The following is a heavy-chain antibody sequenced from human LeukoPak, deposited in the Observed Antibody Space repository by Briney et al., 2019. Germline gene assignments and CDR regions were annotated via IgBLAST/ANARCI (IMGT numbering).Heavy chain of an antibody. D-gene: IGHD1-26*01. CDR1: GFTFSTYD. Sequence: GGSLRLSCAASGFTFSTYDIHWVRQAPGKGLEWVAFIRFDGSNKYFADSVKGRFTISRDNSKDTVYVLMNSLRPEDTAVYYCARGTTRRAYYYMDVWGKGTTVTISS. V-gene: IGHV3-30*02. J-gene: IGHJ6*03. CDR2: IRFDGSNK. CDR3: ARGTTRRAYYYMDV.